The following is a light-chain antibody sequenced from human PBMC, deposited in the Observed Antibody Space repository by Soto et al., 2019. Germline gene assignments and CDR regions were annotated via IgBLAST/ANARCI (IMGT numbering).Light chain of an antibody. V-gene: IGLV2-14*01. Sequence: SALTQPASVSGAPGQTITISCTGTSTDDGRYNTVSSYHPHPGKAPTLIIYEVSQRPAGVSDRFSASKSGNTASLTTARLQADDEADYNCNSLRVKHLYGLG. CDR2: EVS. J-gene: IGLJ6*01. CDR1: STDDGRYNT. CDR3: NSLRVKHLYG.